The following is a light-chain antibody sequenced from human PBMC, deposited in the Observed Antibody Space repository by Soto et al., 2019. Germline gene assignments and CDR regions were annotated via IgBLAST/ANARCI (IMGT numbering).Light chain of an antibody. CDR3: QQYYSYPLVT. J-gene: IGKJ5*01. CDR1: QGISSY. Sequence: IRMTESPASLYASTGDRVTITCRASQGISSYLAWYQQKPGKAPKLLIYAASTLQSGVPSRFSGSGSGTDFTLTISCLQSEDFATYYCQQYYSYPLVTFGQGTRLEI. CDR2: AAS. V-gene: IGKV1-8*01.